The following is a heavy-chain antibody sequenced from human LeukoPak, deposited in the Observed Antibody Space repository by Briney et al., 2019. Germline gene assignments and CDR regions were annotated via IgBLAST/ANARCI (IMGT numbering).Heavy chain of an antibody. V-gene: IGHV3-21*01. Sequence: GGSLRLSCAVSGFTFSSNSMNWVRQAPGKGLEWVSSISSSSSYIYYADSVKGRFTISRDNAKNSLYLQMNSLRAEDTAVYYCARDREEVVPAAPPLDYGMDVWGQXTTVTVSS. CDR2: ISSSSSYI. CDR1: GFTFSSNS. J-gene: IGHJ6*02. CDR3: ARDREEVVPAAPPLDYGMDV. D-gene: IGHD2-2*01.